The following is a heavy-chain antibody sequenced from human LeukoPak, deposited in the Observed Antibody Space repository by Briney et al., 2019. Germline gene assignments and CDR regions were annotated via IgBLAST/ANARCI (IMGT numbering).Heavy chain of an antibody. J-gene: IGHJ4*02. Sequence: GGSLRLSCAASGFTFSDYYMSWIRQAPGKGLEWVSYISSSSSYTNYADSVKGRFTISRDNAKNSLYLQMNSLRAEDTAVYYCVRTLGPSGRFDYWGQGTLVTVSS. CDR1: GFTFSDYY. CDR2: ISSSSSYT. CDR3: VRTLGPSGRFDY. V-gene: IGHV3-11*06. D-gene: IGHD6-25*01.